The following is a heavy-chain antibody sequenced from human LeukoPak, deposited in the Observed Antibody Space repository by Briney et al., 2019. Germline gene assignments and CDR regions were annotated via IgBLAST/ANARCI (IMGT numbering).Heavy chain of an antibody. Sequence: GGSLRLSCAASGFTFSTYTFNWVRQAPGKGLEWLSYISSGGTTIFYADSVKGRFTISRDNAKNSLYLHMNSLKAEDTAVYYCARDFDYGDYIDFWGQGTLVTVSS. D-gene: IGHD4-17*01. CDR2: ISSGGTTI. V-gene: IGHV3-48*04. J-gene: IGHJ4*02. CDR3: ARDFDYGDYIDF. CDR1: GFTFSTYT.